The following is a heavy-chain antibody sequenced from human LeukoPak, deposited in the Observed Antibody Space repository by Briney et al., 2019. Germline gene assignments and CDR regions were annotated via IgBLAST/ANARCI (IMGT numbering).Heavy chain of an antibody. J-gene: IGHJ4*02. D-gene: IGHD3-22*01. CDR2: IGGGSGRT. CDR1: GYSFMSHV. V-gene: IGHV1-3*01. Sequence: ASVKVSCKASGYSFMSHVIHWLRQAPGQRFEWMGWIGGGSGRTNYSQTFQDRVTITRDTSATTSYMEMRSLRYEDTAIFYCARGYYYDSSGYYFDSWGQGTLVTVSS. CDR3: ARGYYYDSSGYYFDS.